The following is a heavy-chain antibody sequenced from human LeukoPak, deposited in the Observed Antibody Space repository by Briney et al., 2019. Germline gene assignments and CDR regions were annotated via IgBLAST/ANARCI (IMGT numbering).Heavy chain of an antibody. CDR3: ARGGRDGSNWTPYNWFDP. CDR1: GFTFSSYG. J-gene: IGHJ5*02. CDR2: ISYDGSNK. V-gene: IGHV3-30*03. D-gene: IGHD5-24*01. Sequence: GGSLRLSCAASGFTFSSYGMHWVRQAPGKGLEWVAVISYDGSNKYYADSVKGRFTISRDNSKNTLFLQMSSLRAEDTAVYYCARGGRDGSNWTPYNWFDPWGQGTLVTVSS.